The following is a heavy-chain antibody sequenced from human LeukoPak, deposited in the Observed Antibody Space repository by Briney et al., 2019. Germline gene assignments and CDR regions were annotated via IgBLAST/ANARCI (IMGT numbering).Heavy chain of an antibody. Sequence: GGSLRLSCAASGFTFNTYGMHWVRQAPGKGLEWVAVISSDGTNKYYADSVKGRFTISRDNSKSTLYLRMNSLRAEDTAMYFCAKVDYYGSGTLYYYYGMDVWGQGTTVTVSS. CDR2: ISSDGTNK. D-gene: IGHD3-10*01. V-gene: IGHV3-30*18. J-gene: IGHJ6*02. CDR1: GFTFNTYG. CDR3: AKVDYYGSGTLYYYYGMDV.